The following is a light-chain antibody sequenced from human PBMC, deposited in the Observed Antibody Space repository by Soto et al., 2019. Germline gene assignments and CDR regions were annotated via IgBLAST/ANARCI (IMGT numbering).Light chain of an antibody. CDR3: QQYKSLPLT. J-gene: IGKJ4*01. CDR1: QGISTY. Sequence: DIQMTQSPSSLSASVGDRLTITCRASQGISTYLNWYRQKPGEAPNLLIYDASTLETGVPLRFSGSGYGSYFSFTISSLQPEDVATYYCQQYKSLPLTFGGGTKVDIK. CDR2: DAS. V-gene: IGKV1-33*01.